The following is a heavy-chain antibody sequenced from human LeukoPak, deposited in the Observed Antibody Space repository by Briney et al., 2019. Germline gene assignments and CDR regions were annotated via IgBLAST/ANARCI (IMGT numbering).Heavy chain of an antibody. D-gene: IGHD4-17*01. CDR3: ARDTLHGDYVFDP. CDR2: IKQDGSEK. CDR1: GFTFSSYW. V-gene: IGHV3-7*03. J-gene: IGHJ5*02. Sequence: GGSLRLSCAASGFTFSSYWMSWVRQAPGKGLEWVANIKQDGSEKYYVDSVKGRFTISRDNAKNSLYLQMNSLRAEDTAVYYCARDTLHGDYVFDPWGQGTLVTVSS.